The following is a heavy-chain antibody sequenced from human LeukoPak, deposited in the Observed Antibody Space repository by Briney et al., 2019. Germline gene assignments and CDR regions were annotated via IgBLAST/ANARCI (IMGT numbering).Heavy chain of an antibody. D-gene: IGHD6-19*01. J-gene: IGHJ6*02. CDR2: MSYDGGNE. Sequence: PGRSLRLSCAASGFTFSSFGIHWVRQSPGKGLEWVAVMSYDGGNEYYADSVKGRFTISRDNSKDTLYLQMNSLRGEDTAVYYCVKDLSSGWYAYYGMDVWGQGTTVTVPS. CDR1: GFTFSSFG. V-gene: IGHV3-30*18. CDR3: VKDLSSGWYAYYGMDV.